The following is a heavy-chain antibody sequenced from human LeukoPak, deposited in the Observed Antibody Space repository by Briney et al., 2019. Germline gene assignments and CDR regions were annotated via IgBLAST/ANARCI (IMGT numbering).Heavy chain of an antibody. J-gene: IGHJ4*02. CDR1: GFTFSSYW. D-gene: IGHD2-8*01. CDR2: MNSDGSST. V-gene: IGHV3-74*01. CDR3: VRQRYCSNGVCYPPEY. Sequence: PGGSLRLSCAASGFTFSSYWMHWVREAPGKGLVWVSRMNSDGSSTNYADSVKGRFTISRDNAKNTLYLQMNSLRAEDTAVYFCVRQRYCSNGVCYPPEYWRQGTPVTVSS.